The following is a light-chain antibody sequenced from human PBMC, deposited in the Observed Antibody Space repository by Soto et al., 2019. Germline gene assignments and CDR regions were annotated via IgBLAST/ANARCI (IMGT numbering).Light chain of an antibody. V-gene: IGKV3-15*01. CDR1: QSVSSN. Sequence: DTVTTQSPATLSVSPGERATLSCRASQSVSSNLAWYQQKPGQAPRLLNYGASTRATGIPARFSGSGSGTEFTLTISSLQSEDFAVYYCQQYNNWPPYTFGQGTKLEIK. CDR2: GAS. CDR3: QQYNNWPPYT. J-gene: IGKJ2*01.